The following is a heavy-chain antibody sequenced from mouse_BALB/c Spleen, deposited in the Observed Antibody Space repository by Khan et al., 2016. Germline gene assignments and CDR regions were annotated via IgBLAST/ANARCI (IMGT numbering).Heavy chain of an antibody. Sequence: VQLKESGPGLVAPSQSLSITCTVSGFSLTSYGVHWVRQPPGKGLEWLGVIWAGGSTNYNSALMSRLRISKDNSKSQVFLKMNILQSDYAAMYYCPRPKDIWGQGTTLTVSS. CDR3: PRPKDI. J-gene: IGHJ2*01. CDR2: IWAGGST. CDR1: GFSLTSYG. V-gene: IGHV2-9*02. D-gene: IGHD1-3*01.